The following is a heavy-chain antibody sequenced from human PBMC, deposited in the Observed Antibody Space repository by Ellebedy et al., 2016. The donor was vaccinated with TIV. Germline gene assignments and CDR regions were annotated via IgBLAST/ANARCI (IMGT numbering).Heavy chain of an antibody. CDR2: INVDGGDT. J-gene: IGHJ4*02. Sequence: PGGSLRLSCAASGFTFDDYAMHWVRQAPGKGLEWVSLINVDGGDTYYADSVKGRFTISRDNSKNSLYLQMNSLRTEDTALYYCARDHTAMAHFDYWGQGTLVTVSS. CDR3: ARDHTAMAHFDY. CDR1: GFTFDDYA. V-gene: IGHV3-43*02. D-gene: IGHD5-18*01.